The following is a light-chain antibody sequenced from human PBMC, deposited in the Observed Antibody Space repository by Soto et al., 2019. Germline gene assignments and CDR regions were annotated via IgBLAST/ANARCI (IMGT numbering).Light chain of an antibody. CDR1: NSNIGAGYD. Sequence: QSVLTQPPSVSGAPGQRVTISCTGSNSNIGAGYDVHWYEQLPGTAPKLLIYGNSNRPSGVPDRFSGSKSGTSASLAITGLQAEHEADYYCQSYDSSLSGVVFGGGTKLTVL. J-gene: IGLJ2*01. CDR3: QSYDSSLSGVV. V-gene: IGLV1-40*01. CDR2: GNS.